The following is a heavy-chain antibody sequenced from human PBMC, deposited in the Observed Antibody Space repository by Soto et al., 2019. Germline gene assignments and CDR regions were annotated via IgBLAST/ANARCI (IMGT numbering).Heavy chain of an antibody. CDR2: IYWDDDK. J-gene: IGHJ5*02. CDR3: AHRQGYGDVFDP. Sequence: QITLKESGPTLVKPTQPLTLTCTFSGFSLSTSGVGVGWIRQPPGKALEWLALIYWDDDKRYSPSLKSRLTITKDTSKNQVVLTMTNMDPVDTATYYCAHRQGYGDVFDPWGQGTLVTVSS. V-gene: IGHV2-5*02. D-gene: IGHD4-17*01. CDR1: GFSLSTSGVG.